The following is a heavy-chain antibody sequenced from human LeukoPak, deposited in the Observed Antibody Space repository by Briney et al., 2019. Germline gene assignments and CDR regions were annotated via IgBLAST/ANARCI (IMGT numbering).Heavy chain of an antibody. D-gene: IGHD3-22*01. V-gene: IGHV3-30*02. Sequence: LPGGSLRLSCTASGFSFSGYGMHWVRRAPGKGLEWVTFIRNDASNQYYANSVKGRFTISRDNSKNTVCLQMNSLRVEDTAVYYCAKSGSGYIFEYWGQGTLVTVSS. CDR2: IRNDASNQ. CDR3: AKSGSGYIFEY. CDR1: GFSFSGYG. J-gene: IGHJ4*02.